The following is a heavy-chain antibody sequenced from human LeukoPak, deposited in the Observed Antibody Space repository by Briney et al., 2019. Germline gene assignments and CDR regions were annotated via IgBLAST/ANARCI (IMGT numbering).Heavy chain of an antibody. V-gene: IGHV3-7*01. D-gene: IGHD6-13*01. J-gene: IGHJ3*02. CDR3: ARDWYPRLGWSPSAFDI. CDR2: IKQDGSEK. Sequence: GGSLRLSCAASGFTFSSYWMSWVRQAPGKGLEWVANIKQDGSEKYYVDSVKGRFTISRDNAKNSLYLQMNSLRAEDTAVYYCARDWYPRLGWSPSAFDIWGQGTMVTVSS. CDR1: GFTFSSYW.